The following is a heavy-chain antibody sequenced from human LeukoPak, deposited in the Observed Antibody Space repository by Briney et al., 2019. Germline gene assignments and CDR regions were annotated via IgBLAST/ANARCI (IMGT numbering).Heavy chain of an antibody. V-gene: IGHV3-11*01. CDR3: ARYTRGRNGMDV. CDR2: ISSSGSTI. CDR1: GGSFSGYY. J-gene: IGHJ6*02. D-gene: IGHD1-26*01. Sequence: LSLTCAVYGGSFSGYYWSWIRQPPGKGLEWVSYISSSGSTIYYADSVKGRFTISRDNAKNSLYLQMNSLRAEDTAVYYCARYTRGRNGMDVWGQGTTVTVSS.